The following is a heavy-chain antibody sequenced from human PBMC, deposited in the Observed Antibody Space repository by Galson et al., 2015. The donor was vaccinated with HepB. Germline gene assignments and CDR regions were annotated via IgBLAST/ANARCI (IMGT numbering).Heavy chain of an antibody. D-gene: IGHD5-12*01. CDR1: GFTFSSYS. CDR3: ARALVAPPAY. V-gene: IGHV3-21*01. J-gene: IGHJ4*02. CDR2: ISSSSSYI. Sequence: SLRLSCATSGFTFSSYSMNWVRQAPGKGLEWVSSISSSSSYIYYADSVKGRFTISRDNAKNSLYLQVNSLRAEDTAVYYCARALVAPPAYGGQGTLVTASS.